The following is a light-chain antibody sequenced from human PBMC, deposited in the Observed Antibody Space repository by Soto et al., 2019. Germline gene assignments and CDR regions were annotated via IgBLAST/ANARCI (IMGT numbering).Light chain of an antibody. CDR2: GAS. CDR3: QQYNNWPPWT. J-gene: IGKJ2*02. V-gene: IGKV3-15*01. CDR1: QSVSSN. Sequence: EIAMTQSPATLSVSPGERATLSCRASQSVSSNLAWYQQKPGQAPSLLIHGASTRATGIPARFSGSGSGTEFTLTISSLQSEDFAVYYCQQYNNWPPWTFGKGTKLEIK.